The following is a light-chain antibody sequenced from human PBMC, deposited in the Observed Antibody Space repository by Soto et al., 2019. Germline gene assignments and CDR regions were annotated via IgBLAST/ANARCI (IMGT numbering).Light chain of an antibody. V-gene: IGKV4-1*01. CDR3: QQYWSTPLT. Sequence: DIAMTQSPDSLAVSLGERATINCKSTQSVVSSSTNKNYLAWYQQKPGQPPKLLIYWASTRESGVPDRFSGSGSGTDFILTISSLQAEDVAVYYCQQYWSTPLTFGGGTKVEIK. J-gene: IGKJ4*01. CDR1: QSVVSSSTNKNY. CDR2: WAS.